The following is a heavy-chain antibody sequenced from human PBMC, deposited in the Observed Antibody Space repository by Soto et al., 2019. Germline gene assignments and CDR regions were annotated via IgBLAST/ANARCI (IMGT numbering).Heavy chain of an antibody. Sequence: QVQLVQSGAEVKKPGSSVKVSCKASGGTFSSYAISWVRQAPGQGLEWMGGIIPIFGTANYAQKFQGRVTIPSDESTSTAYMELSSLRSEDTAVYYCARDIIYSGYDRPGEYYYYYGMDVWGQGTTVTVSS. CDR2: IIPIFGTA. CDR1: GGTFSSYA. J-gene: IGHJ6*02. D-gene: IGHD5-12*01. CDR3: ARDIIYSGYDRPGEYYYYYGMDV. V-gene: IGHV1-69*01.